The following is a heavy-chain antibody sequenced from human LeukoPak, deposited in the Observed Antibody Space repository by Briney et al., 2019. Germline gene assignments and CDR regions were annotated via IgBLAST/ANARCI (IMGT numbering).Heavy chain of an antibody. J-gene: IGHJ6*03. D-gene: IGHD6-13*01. CDR2: IYYSGST. V-gene: IGHV4-59*01. CDR3: ARYSSSWYVPYYYYYMDV. Sequence: SETLSLTCTVSGGSISSYYWSWIRQPPGKGLEWIGYIYYSGSTNYNPSLKSRVTISVDTSKNQFSLKLSSVTAADTAVYYCARYSSSWYVPYYYYYMDVWGKGTTVTVSS. CDR1: GGSISSYY.